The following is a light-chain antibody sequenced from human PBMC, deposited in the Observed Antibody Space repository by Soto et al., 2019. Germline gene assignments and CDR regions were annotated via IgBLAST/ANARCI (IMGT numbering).Light chain of an antibody. J-gene: IGLJ3*02. CDR2: LEGSGNY. CDR1: SGHSSYI. Sequence: QLVLTQSSSASASLGSSVKLTCTLSSGHSSYIIAWHQQQPGKAPRYLMKLEGSGNYNKGSGVPDRFSGSSSGADRYLTISNPQSEDEADYYCETWDNNSRVFGGGTKLTVL. V-gene: IGLV4-60*03. CDR3: ETWDNNSRV.